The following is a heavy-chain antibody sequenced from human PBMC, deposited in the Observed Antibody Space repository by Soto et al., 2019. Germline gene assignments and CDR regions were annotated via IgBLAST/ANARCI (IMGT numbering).Heavy chain of an antibody. CDR3: ARHGEHCSSTSCYLYYYYYGMDV. Sequence: GESLKISFKGSGYSFTSYWIGWVRQMPEKGLEWMGIIYPGDSDTRYIPSFQGQVSISADKSISTAYLQWSSLKASATAMYYCARHGEHCSSTSCYLYYYYYGMDVWGQGTTVTVSS. J-gene: IGHJ6*02. CDR2: IYPGDSDT. D-gene: IGHD2-2*01. V-gene: IGHV5-51*01. CDR1: GYSFTSYW.